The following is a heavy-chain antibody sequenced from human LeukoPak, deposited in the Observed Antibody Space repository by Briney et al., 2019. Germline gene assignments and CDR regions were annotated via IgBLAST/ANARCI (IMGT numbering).Heavy chain of an antibody. J-gene: IGHJ4*02. V-gene: IGHV4-34*01. D-gene: IGHD3-10*01. CDR3: ARVAVFSITMVQGVIQTYYFDY. Sequence: SETLSLTCAVYGGSFSGYYWSWIRQPPGKGLEWIGEINHSGSTNYNPSLKSRVTISVDTSKNQFSLKLSSVTAADTAVYYCARVAVFSITMVQGVIQTYYFDYWGQGTLVTVSS. CDR1: GGSFSGYY. CDR2: INHSGST.